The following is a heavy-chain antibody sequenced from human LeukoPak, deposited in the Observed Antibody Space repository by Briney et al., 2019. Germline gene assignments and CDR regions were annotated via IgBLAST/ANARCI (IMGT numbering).Heavy chain of an antibody. CDR1: GFTFSNYW. D-gene: IGHD2-15*01. CDR3: AKAPVTTCSGAYCYPFDY. CDR2: IKQDGSEK. V-gene: IGHV3-7*03. Sequence: GGSLRLSCAASGFTFSNYWMSWARQAPGKGLEWVANIKQDGSEKDYVDSVKGRFTISRDNAKNSLYLQMNSLRAEDAAVYYCAKAPVTTCSGAYCYPFDYWGQGTLVTVSS. J-gene: IGHJ4*02.